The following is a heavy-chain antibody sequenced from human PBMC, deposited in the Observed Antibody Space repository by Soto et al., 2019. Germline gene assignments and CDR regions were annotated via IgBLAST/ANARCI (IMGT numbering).Heavy chain of an antibody. CDR1: GDSVSGSSGSSNF. CDR3: ARFEWFTRGWFDP. CDR2: INYSGTT. V-gene: IGHV4-39*01. J-gene: IGHJ5*02. D-gene: IGHD3-3*01. Sequence: SETLSLTCTVSGDSVSGSSGSSNFWGCIRQPPGKGLEWIGSINYSGTTWRNPSLKSRVTITVDTSTNQFSLKISSVTAADTAVYYCARFEWFTRGWFDPWGQGTLVTVS.